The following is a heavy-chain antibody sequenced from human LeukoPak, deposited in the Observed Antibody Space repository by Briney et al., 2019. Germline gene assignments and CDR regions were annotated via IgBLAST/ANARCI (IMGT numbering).Heavy chain of an antibody. Sequence: SQTLSLTCAIFGDSVSSSSSAWNWIRQSPSRGLEWLGRTYYRSKWINDYAVSVKSRLTIHPDTSKNQFSLQLNSVTPEDTAVYYCARNYRPDFDYWGQGALVTVSS. CDR2: TYYRSKWIN. D-gene: IGHD1-7*01. J-gene: IGHJ4*02. CDR3: ARNYRPDFDY. V-gene: IGHV6-1*01. CDR1: GDSVSSSSSA.